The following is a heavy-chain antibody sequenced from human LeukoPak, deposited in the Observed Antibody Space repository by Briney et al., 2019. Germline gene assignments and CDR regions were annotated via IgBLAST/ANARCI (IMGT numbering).Heavy chain of an antibody. V-gene: IGHV4-59*01. CDR2: IYYSGST. CDR3: ARDRYYGSGSSYGMDV. CDR1: GGSISSYY. J-gene: IGHJ6*02. D-gene: IGHD3-10*01. Sequence: SENLSLNCTVSGGSISSYYWSWIRQPPGKGLEWIGYIYYSGSTNYNPSLKSRVTISVDTSKNQFSLKLSSVTAADTAVYYCARDRYYGSGSSYGMDVWGQGTTVTVSS.